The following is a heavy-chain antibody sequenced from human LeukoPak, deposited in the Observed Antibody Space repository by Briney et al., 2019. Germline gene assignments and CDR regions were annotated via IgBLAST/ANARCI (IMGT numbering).Heavy chain of an antibody. D-gene: IGHD3/OR15-3a*01. CDR2: IWYDESKN. V-gene: IGHV3-33*01. Sequence: GRSLRLSCAASGFTFSSYGMHWVRQAPGKGLEWVAFIWYDESKNSHADSVKGRFTISRDNYKNTLYLQMDSLRAEDTAVYYCARDAGERWTVDFDYWGQGTLVTVSS. CDR3: ARDAGERWTVDFDY. J-gene: IGHJ4*02. CDR1: GFTFSSYG.